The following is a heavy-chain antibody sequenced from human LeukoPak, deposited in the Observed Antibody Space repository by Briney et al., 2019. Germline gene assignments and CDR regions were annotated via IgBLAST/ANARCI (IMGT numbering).Heavy chain of an antibody. D-gene: IGHD5-12*01. CDR3: AKTSRVNSGYDSPFDY. CDR1: GFTFSTYA. V-gene: IGHV3-23*01. J-gene: IGHJ4*02. Sequence: GGSLRLSCAASGFTFSTYAMSWVRQAPGKGLEWVSAVRGSGSDTYYADSVKGRFTIFRDNSKNTLYLQMSSLRAEDTAIYYCAKTSRVNSGYDSPFDYWGQGTLVTVPS. CDR2: VRGSGSDT.